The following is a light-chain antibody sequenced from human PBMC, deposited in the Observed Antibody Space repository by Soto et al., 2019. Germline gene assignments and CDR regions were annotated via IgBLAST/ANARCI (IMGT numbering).Light chain of an antibody. J-gene: IGKJ4*01. CDR2: GAS. CDR1: QSVSSSS. V-gene: IGKV3-20*01. CDR3: NQYHSSFT. Sequence: PGEGATLSCRASQSVSSSSLTWYQQKRGQAPRLLIYGASTRATGMPDRFSGSGSGTDFTLTISRLEPEDFAVYYCNQYHSSFTFGGGTKVEIK.